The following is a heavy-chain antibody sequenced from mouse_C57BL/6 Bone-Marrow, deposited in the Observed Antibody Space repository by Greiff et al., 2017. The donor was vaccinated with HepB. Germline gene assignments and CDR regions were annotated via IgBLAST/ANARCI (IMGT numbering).Heavy chain of an antibody. J-gene: IGHJ2*01. Sequence: VQVVESGAELARPGASVKLSCKASGYTFTSYGISWVKQRTGQGLEWIGEIYPRSGNTYYNEKFKGKATLTADKSSSTAYMELRSLTSEDSAVYFCARSYYYGSSYGYWGQGTTLTVSS. CDR2: IYPRSGNT. CDR3: ARSYYYGSSYGY. D-gene: IGHD1-1*01. CDR1: GYTFTSYG. V-gene: IGHV1-81*01.